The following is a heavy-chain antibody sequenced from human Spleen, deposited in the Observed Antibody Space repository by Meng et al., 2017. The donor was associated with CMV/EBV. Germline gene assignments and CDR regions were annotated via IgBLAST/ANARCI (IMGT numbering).Heavy chain of an antibody. D-gene: IGHD3-10*01. Sequence: GGSLRLSCAASGFTFSNAWMSWVRQAPGKGLEWVANIKQDGSEKYYVGSVKGRFTISRDNAKNSLFLQMNSLRVEDTAVYYCARDRSGFYLDHWGLGTLVTVSS. V-gene: IGHV3-7*01. CDR1: GFTFSNAW. J-gene: IGHJ5*02. CDR3: ARDRSGFYLDH. CDR2: IKQDGSEK.